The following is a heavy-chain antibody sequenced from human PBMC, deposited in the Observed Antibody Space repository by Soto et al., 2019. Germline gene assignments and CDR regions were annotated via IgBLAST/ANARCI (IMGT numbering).Heavy chain of an antibody. CDR1: GNFISSSSYY. D-gene: IGHD6-13*01. J-gene: IGHJ6*02. CDR3: AARVRWYYGMDF. CDR2: IYYSGST. Sequence: QLQLQESGPGLVKPSETLSLTCSVSGNFISSSSYYWAWIRQPPGKGLEYIGNIYYSGSTYYNPSLKSRVTISVDTSKNQFSLKLSSVTAADTAVYYCAARVRWYYGMDFWGQGTTVTVSS. V-gene: IGHV4-39*01.